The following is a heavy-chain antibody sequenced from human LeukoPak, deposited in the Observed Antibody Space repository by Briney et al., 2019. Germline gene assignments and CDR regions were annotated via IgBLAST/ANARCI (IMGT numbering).Heavy chain of an antibody. V-gene: IGHV3-21*01. CDR3: ARLVTPEYYFDY. CDR2: ISSSSNYI. Sequence: GGSLRLSCAASGFTFSSYAMHWVRQAPGKGLEWVSPISSSSNYIYYADSVKGRFTISRDNAKSSLYLQMNSLRAEDTAVYHCARLVTPEYYFDYWGQGTLVAVSS. CDR1: GFTFSSYA. J-gene: IGHJ4*02. D-gene: IGHD4-23*01.